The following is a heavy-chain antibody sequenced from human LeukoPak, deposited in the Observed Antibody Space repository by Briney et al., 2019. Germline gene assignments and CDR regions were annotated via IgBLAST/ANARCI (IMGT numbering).Heavy chain of an antibody. CDR3: AKAPGTAYPDY. CDR2: VSNDGSNQ. J-gene: IGHJ4*02. V-gene: IGHV3-30-3*01. Sequence: GGSLRLSCAASGFTFTYYAMHWVRQAPGKGLEWVSVVSNDGSNQDYTDSVKGRFIISRDDSKSTVHLQMNSLRVDDTAMYYCAKAPGTAYPDYWGQGTLVTVSS. CDR1: GFTFTYYA. D-gene: IGHD1-14*01.